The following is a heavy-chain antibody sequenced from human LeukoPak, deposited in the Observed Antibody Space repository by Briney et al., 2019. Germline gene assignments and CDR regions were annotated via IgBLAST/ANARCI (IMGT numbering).Heavy chain of an antibody. D-gene: IGHD3-10*01. Sequence: GESLKISCKGSGYSFPNYWIGWVRQMPGKGLEWMGIIYPGDSDTRYSPSFQGQVTISADKSISTAYLQWSGLKASDTAIYYCARPNYYGSGSYYIEYWGQGTLVTVSS. CDR1: GYSFPNYW. J-gene: IGHJ4*02. CDR3: ARPNYYGSGSYYIEY. CDR2: IYPGDSDT. V-gene: IGHV5-51*01.